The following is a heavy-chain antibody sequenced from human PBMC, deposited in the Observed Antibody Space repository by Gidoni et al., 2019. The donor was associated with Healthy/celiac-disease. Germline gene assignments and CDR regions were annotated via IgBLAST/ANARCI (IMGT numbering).Heavy chain of an antibody. J-gene: IGHJ4*02. Sequence: EVQLVESGGGLVKPGGSLRLSCAASGFTFRSYSRNWVRQAPGKGLVWVSSIRSSSSYIYYADSVKGRFTISRDNAKNSLYLQMNSLRAEDTAVYYCARDYDILTSPLFGYWGQGTLVTVSS. V-gene: IGHV3-21*01. CDR2: IRSSSSYI. D-gene: IGHD3-9*01. CDR1: GFTFRSYS. CDR3: ARDYDILTSPLFGY.